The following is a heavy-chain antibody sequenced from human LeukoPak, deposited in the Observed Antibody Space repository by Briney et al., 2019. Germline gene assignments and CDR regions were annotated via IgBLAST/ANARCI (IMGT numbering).Heavy chain of an antibody. Sequence: SETLSLTCTVSGDSITSGGSHWSWIRQPAGKGLERIGRIYTSGSTNYNPSLKSRVTISADTSKNQFSLKLSSVSAADTAVYYCARDRLLWSGELDYWGQGTLVIVSS. CDR1: GDSITSGGSH. V-gene: IGHV4-61*02. J-gene: IGHJ4*02. CDR2: IYTSGST. CDR3: ARDRLLWSGELDY. D-gene: IGHD3-10*01.